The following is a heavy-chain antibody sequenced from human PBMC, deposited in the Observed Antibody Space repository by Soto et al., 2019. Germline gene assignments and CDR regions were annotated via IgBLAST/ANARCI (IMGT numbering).Heavy chain of an antibody. V-gene: IGHV3-9*01. J-gene: IGHJ4*02. Sequence: PGGSLRLSCAASGFTFDDYAMHWVRQAPGKGLEWVSGISWNSGSIGYADSVKGRFTISRDNAKNSLYLQMNSLRAEDTALYYCAKDFSLYCSSTSCYPYYFDYWGQGTLVTVSS. CDR3: AKDFSLYCSSTSCYPYYFDY. D-gene: IGHD2-2*01. CDR1: GFTFDDYA. CDR2: ISWNSGSI.